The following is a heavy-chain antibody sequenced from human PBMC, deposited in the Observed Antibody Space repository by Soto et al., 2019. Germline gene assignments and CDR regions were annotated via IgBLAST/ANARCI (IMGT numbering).Heavy chain of an antibody. CDR3: ARGGDYSSSWYDNWFDP. V-gene: IGHV3-30-3*01. CDR2: ISYDGRNK. D-gene: IGHD6-13*01. J-gene: IGHJ5*02. CDR1: GFTFSSYA. Sequence: QVQLVESGGGVVQPGRSLRLSCAASGFTFSSYAMHWVRQAPGKGLEWVAVISYDGRNKYYADSVKGRFTISRDNSKNTLYLQMNSLRAEDTAVYYCARGGDYSSSWYDNWFDPWGQGTLVTVSS.